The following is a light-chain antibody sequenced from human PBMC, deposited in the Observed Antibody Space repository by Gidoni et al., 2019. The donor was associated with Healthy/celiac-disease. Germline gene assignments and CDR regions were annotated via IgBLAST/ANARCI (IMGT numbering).Light chain of an antibody. Sequence: AIRMTQSPSSFSASTGDRVTITCRASQGISSYLAWYQQKPGKAPKLLIYAASTLQSGVPSRFSGSGSGTDFTLPISCLQSEYFATYYCQQYYSYPPTFGGGTKVEIK. J-gene: IGKJ4*01. CDR2: AAS. CDR1: QGISSY. CDR3: QQYYSYPPT. V-gene: IGKV1-8*01.